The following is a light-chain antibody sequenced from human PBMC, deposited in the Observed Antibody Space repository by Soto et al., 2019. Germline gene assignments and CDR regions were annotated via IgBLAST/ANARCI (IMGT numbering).Light chain of an antibody. CDR2: GNS. Sequence: QSVLTQPPSVSGAPGQRVTISCTGSRSNIGAGYDVHWYQQLPGTAPKLLIYGNSNRPSGVPDRFSGSKSGTSASLAITGLQPEDEADYYCQSYDSSLSGYVFGTGTKLTVL. CDR3: QSYDSSLSGYV. V-gene: IGLV1-40*01. J-gene: IGLJ1*01. CDR1: RSNIGAGYD.